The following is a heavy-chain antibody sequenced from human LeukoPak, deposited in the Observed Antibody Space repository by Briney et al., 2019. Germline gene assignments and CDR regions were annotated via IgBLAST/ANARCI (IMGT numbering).Heavy chain of an antibody. CDR2: FCHCGST. J-gene: IGHJ5*02. CDR1: ADSINSRNW. V-gene: IGHV4-4*02. CDR3: ARGPKYSSSWYRRNWFDP. Sequence: PSETLSLTCAVSADSINSRNWWSWVRQSPGKGLEWIGEFCHCGSTNYNPSLKSRATISVDTSKNQFSLKLSSVTAADTAVYYCARGPKYSSSWYRRNWFDPWGQGTLVTVSS. D-gene: IGHD6-13*01.